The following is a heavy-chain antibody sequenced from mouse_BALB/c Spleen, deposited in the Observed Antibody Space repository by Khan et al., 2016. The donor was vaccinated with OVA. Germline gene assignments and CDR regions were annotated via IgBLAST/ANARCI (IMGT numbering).Heavy chain of an antibody. CDR3: VRSPIPPYHFDY. CDR2: INPSSGYT. V-gene: IGHV1-4*01. Sequence: VQLQQSGAELARPGASVKMSCKASGYTFTNYTIHWVKQRPGQGLEWIGYINPSSGYTNYNQNYNDKATLTTDRSSSTAYMQLSWLTSDDSALFYCVRSPIPPYHFDYWGQGTTLTVSS. J-gene: IGHJ2*01. CDR1: GYTFTNYT.